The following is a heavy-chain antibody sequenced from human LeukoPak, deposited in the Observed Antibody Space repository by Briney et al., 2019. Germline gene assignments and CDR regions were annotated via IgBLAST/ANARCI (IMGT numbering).Heavy chain of an antibody. CDR3: AREGIMGATHYFAY. V-gene: IGHV3-23*01. CDR1: GFTFSNYW. D-gene: IGHD1-26*01. CDR2: ISGNGGNI. Sequence: PGGSLRLSCATSGFTFSNYWMSWVRQAPGKGLEWVSSISGNGGNIYHADSVKGRFTISRDISKNTLYLQMNGLRADDTAVYYCAREGIMGATHYFAYWGQGTLVTVSS. J-gene: IGHJ4*02.